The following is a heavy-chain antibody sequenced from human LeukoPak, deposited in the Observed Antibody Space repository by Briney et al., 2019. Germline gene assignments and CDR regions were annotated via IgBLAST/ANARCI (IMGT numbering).Heavy chain of an antibody. CDR2: INPNSGGT. V-gene: IGHV1-2*02. J-gene: IGHJ6*03. CDR1: GYTFTSYA. CDR3: ARGGGDIVVVPAAYEPDYYYYMDV. Sequence: ASVKVSCKASGYTFTSYAMNWVRQAPGQGLEWMGWINPNSGGTNYAQKFQGRVTMTRDTSISTACMELSRLRSDDTAVYYCARGGGDIVVVPAAYEPDYYYYMDVWGKGTTVTVSS. D-gene: IGHD2-2*01.